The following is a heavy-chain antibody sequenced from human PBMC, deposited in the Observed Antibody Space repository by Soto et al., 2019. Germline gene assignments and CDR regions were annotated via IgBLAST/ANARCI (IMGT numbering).Heavy chain of an antibody. J-gene: IGHJ4*02. Sequence: QVQLVQSGAEVKKPGASVKVSCKASGFNFADYFLHWVRQAPGQGLEWMGWINPNSGATKDAQKFQGRVTMTWDTSISSAYIELVSLRFDDAAVYYCARAVWGSSQEFDNWGQGTRVTVSS. D-gene: IGHD3-16*01. CDR3: ARAVWGSSQEFDN. CDR2: INPNSGAT. CDR1: GFNFADYF. V-gene: IGHV1-2*02.